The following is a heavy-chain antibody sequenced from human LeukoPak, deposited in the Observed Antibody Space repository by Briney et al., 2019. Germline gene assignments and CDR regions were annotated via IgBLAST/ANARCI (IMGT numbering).Heavy chain of an antibody. J-gene: IGHJ4*02. CDR1: GYTFTSYG. CDR2: ISAYNGNT. D-gene: IGHD3-22*01. Sequence: ASVKVSCKASGYTFTSYGISWVRQAPGQGLEWMGWISAYNGNTNYAQKLQGRVTMTTDTSTSTAYMKLRSLRSDDTAVYYCAREGYYDSSGYRYLFYFDYWGQGTLVTVSS. CDR3: AREGYYDSSGYRYLFYFDY. V-gene: IGHV1-18*01.